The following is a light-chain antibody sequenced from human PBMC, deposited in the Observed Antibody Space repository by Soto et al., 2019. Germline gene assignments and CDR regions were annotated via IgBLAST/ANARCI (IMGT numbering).Light chain of an antibody. Sequence: DIQMTQSPSSLSDSVGDRVTITCLASQSINGWLAWYQQKPGKAPKLLIYDVSTLDSGVPSRFSGSASGTEFTLTISSLESDDFATYYCQQYHRYSTFGQGTKVDI. V-gene: IGKV1-5*01. CDR1: QSINGW. J-gene: IGKJ1*01. CDR3: QQYHRYST. CDR2: DVS.